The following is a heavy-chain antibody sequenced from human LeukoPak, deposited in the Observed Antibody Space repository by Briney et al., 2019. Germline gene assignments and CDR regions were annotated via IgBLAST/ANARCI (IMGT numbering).Heavy chain of an antibody. D-gene: IGHD1-26*01. CDR3: AKNQWELTD. Sequence: GGSLRLSCAASGFTFSSYSMNWVRQAPGKGLEWVSSISSSSSYIYYADSVKGRFTISRDNSKNTLFLQMNSLRAEDTAVYSCAKNQWELTDWGQGTLVTVSS. CDR1: GFTFSSYS. V-gene: IGHV3-21*04. CDR2: ISSSSSYI. J-gene: IGHJ4*02.